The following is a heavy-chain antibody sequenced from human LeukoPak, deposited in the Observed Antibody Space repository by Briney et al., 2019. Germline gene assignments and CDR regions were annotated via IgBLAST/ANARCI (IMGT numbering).Heavy chain of an antibody. CDR2: ISSGGST. CDR3: AREGDTSGYGMDV. Sequence: AGSLRLSCAASGFTVSSNYMSWVRQASGKGLQWVSVISSGGSTHYADSAKGRFTISRDNSKNTLYLQMNSLTAEDTGVYYCAREGDTSGYGMDVWGQGTTVTVSS. V-gene: IGHV3-66*01. J-gene: IGHJ6*02. D-gene: IGHD2-21*02. CDR1: GFTVSSNY.